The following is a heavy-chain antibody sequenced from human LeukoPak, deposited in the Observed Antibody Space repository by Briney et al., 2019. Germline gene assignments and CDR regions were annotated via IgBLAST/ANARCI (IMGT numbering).Heavy chain of an antibody. CDR2: IYYSGST. J-gene: IGHJ4*02. Sequence: SETLSLTCTVSGGSISSGGYYWSWIRQHPGKGLEWIGYIYYSGSTYYNPSLKGRVTISVDTSKNQFSLKLSSVTAADTAVYYCARVGAATWEPHGFDYWGQGTLVTVSS. D-gene: IGHD1-26*01. CDR3: ARVGAATWEPHGFDY. V-gene: IGHV4-31*03. CDR1: GGSISSGGYY.